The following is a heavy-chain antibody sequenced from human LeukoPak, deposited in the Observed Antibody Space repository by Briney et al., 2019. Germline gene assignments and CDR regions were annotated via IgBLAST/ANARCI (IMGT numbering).Heavy chain of an antibody. V-gene: IGHV1-69*05. CDR3: AGQPNSSGWYLGY. D-gene: IGHD6-19*01. J-gene: IGHJ4*02. Sequence: GSSVKVSCKASGGTFSSYAISWVLQAPGQGLEWMGRIIPIFGTANYAQKFQGRVTITTDESTSTAYMELSSLRSEDTAVYYCAGQPNSSGWYLGYWGQGTLVTVSS. CDR2: IIPIFGTA. CDR1: GGTFSSYA.